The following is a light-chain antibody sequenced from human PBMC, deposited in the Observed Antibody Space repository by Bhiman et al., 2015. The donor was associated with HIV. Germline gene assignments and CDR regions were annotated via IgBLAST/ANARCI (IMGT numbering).Light chain of an antibody. Sequence: QSALTQPPSASGSPGQSVTISCTRTSSDVGGYNSVCWYQQHPGKAPKLMIYEVSKRPSGVPDRFSGSKSGTSATLAITGLQTGDEADYYCGTWDSTLSSVLFGGGTKLTVL. CDR2: EVS. J-gene: IGLJ2*01. V-gene: IGLV2-8*01. CDR3: GTWDSTLSSVL. CDR1: SSDVGGYNS.